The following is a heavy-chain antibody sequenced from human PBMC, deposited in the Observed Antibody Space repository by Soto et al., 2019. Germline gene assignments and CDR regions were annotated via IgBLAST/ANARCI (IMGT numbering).Heavy chain of an antibody. V-gene: IGHV3-30*03. J-gene: IGHJ5*02. CDR3: AMGIIDSSSYPPGWFDP. D-gene: IGHD6-13*01. CDR1: GFTFSSYG. Sequence: GGSLRLSCAASGFTFSSYGMHWVRQAPGKGLEWVAVISYDGSNKYYADSVKGRSTISRDNSKNTLYLQMNSLRAEDTAVYYCAMGIIDSSSYPPGWFDPWGQGTQVTVSS. CDR2: ISYDGSNK.